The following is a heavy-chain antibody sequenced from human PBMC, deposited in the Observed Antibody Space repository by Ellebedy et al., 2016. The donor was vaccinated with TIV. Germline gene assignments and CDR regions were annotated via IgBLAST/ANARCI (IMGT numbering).Heavy chain of an antibody. Sequence: GESLKISCAASGFSFSDYYMSWIRQAPGKGLEWVSYISSSGSAVYYANSVKGRFTISRDNAKNSLFLKMNSLRAEDTAVYYCARHSGGPVDVFDIWGQGTMVTVSS. J-gene: IGHJ3*02. V-gene: IGHV3-11*04. CDR3: ARHSGGPVDVFDI. CDR1: GFSFSDYY. D-gene: IGHD1-26*01. CDR2: ISSSGSAV.